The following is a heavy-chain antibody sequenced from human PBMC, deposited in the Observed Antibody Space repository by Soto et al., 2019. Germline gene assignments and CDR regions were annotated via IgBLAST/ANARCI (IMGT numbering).Heavy chain of an antibody. D-gene: IGHD7-27*01. Sequence: QVQLQQWGAGLLKPSETLSLTCAVYGGSFSGYYWSWIRQPPGKGLEWIGEINHSGSTNYNPSLKRRVTISEATSKNQFSLKLSSVTAADTAVYYCARGWGTIFDYSGQGTLVPVSS. CDR1: GGSFSGYY. V-gene: IGHV4-34*01. CDR2: INHSGST. CDR3: ARGWGTIFDY. J-gene: IGHJ4*02.